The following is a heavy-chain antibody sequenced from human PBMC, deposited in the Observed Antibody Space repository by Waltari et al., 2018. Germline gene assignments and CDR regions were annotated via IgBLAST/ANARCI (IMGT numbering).Heavy chain of an antibody. J-gene: IGHJ5*02. Sequence: EVQLVESGGGLVQPGGSLRLSCAASGFTFSSYWMHWVRQAPGKGLVWVSRINSDGSSTSYADSVKGRFTISRDNAKNTLYLQMNSLRAEDTAVYYCARDVEYSSGWYSGGFDPWGQGTLVTVSS. CDR3: ARDVEYSSGWYSGGFDP. CDR1: GFTFSSYW. D-gene: IGHD6-19*01. CDR2: INSDGSST. V-gene: IGHV3-74*01.